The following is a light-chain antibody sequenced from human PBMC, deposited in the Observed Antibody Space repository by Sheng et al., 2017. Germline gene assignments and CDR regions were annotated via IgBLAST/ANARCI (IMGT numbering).Light chain of an antibody. CDR1: QSVSSY. J-gene: IGKJ2*01. CDR3: QQYDSPPNT. V-gene: IGKV3-20*01. Sequence: EIVLTQSPATLSLSPGERATLSCRASQSVSSYLVWYQQKPGQAPRLLIYDVSRRATGIPDRFSGSGSGTDFSLTITRLEPEDFAVYYCQQYDSPPNTFGQGTRLEI. CDR2: DVS.